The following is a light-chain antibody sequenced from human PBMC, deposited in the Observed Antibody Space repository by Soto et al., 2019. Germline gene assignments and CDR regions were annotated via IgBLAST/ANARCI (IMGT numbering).Light chain of an antibody. CDR1: LSDIGAYNY. CDR3: SSYTGGNTYWI. V-gene: IGLV2-14*01. J-gene: IGLJ3*02. Sequence: QSVLTQPASVSGSPGQSITISCTGTLSDIGAYNYVSWYQQHPGKAPTLIIFEVTNRPSGVSNRFSGSKSGNTASLTISGLQPEDEADYHCSSYTGGNTYWIFGGGTKVTVL. CDR2: EVT.